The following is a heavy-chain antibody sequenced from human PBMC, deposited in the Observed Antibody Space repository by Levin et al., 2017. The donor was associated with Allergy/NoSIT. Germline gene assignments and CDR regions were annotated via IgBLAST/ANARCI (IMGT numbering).Heavy chain of an antibody. Sequence: KSSETLSLTCAVSGGSLSGYYWTWIRQPPGKGLEWIGEINHSGSASYNPSLRSRVTMSVDTSKNQFSLHLISVTAADTAVYYCARLAGYSRGWYLPYWGQGTLVTVSS. CDR3: ARLAGYSRGWYLPY. V-gene: IGHV4-34*01. CDR1: GGSLSGYY. J-gene: IGHJ4*02. CDR2: INHSGSA. D-gene: IGHD6-19*01.